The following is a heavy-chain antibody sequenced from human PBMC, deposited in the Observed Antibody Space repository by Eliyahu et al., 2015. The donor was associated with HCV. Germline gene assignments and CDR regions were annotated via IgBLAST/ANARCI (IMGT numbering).Heavy chain of an antibody. V-gene: IGHV4-34*01. J-gene: IGHJ4*02. D-gene: IGHD1-26*01. Sequence: QVQLQQWGAGLLKPSETLSLTCAVYGGSFTGYFWSWIRQPPGKGLEWIGEINHSGSTNYSPSLKSRVTISVDTSKNQFSLKLSSVTAADTAVYYCAPDSGSYSFDYWGQGTLVTVS. CDR3: APDSGSYSFDY. CDR1: GGSFTGYF. CDR2: INHSGST.